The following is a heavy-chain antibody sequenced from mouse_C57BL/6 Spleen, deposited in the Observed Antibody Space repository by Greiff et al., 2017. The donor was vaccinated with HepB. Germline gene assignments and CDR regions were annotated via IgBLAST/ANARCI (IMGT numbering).Heavy chain of an antibody. CDR2: ISNGGGST. CDR3: ARQGSPYDYDVYAMDY. CDR1: GFTFSDYY. Sequence: EVQVVESGGGLVQPGGSLKLSCAASGFTFSDYYMYWVRQTPEKRLEWVAYISNGGGSTYYPDTVKGRFTISRDNAKNTLYLQMSRLKSEDTALYYGARQGSPYDYDVYAMDYWGQGTSVTVSS. D-gene: IGHD2-4*01. J-gene: IGHJ4*01. V-gene: IGHV5-12*01.